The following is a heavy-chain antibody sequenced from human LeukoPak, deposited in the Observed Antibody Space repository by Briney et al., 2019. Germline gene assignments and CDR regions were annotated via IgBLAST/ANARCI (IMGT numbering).Heavy chain of an antibody. V-gene: IGHV3-30*02. CDR2: MRYDGSNK. Sequence: GGSLRLSCAASGFTFSSYGMHWVRQAPGKGLEWVAFMRYDGSNKYYADSVKGRFTISRDNSKNTLYLQMNSLRAEDTAVYYCAKEGYSSSWPRYYYYYMDVWGKGTTVTISS. CDR1: GFTFSSYG. J-gene: IGHJ6*03. D-gene: IGHD6-13*01. CDR3: AKEGYSSSWPRYYYYYMDV.